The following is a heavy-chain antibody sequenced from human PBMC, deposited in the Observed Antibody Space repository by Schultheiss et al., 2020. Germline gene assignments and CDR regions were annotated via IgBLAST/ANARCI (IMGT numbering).Heavy chain of an antibody. CDR3: ARDEDSSGWYSAGMDV. J-gene: IGHJ6*02. Sequence: SETLSLTCAVYGGSFSGYYWSWIRQPPGKGLEWIGEINHSGSTNYNPSLKSRVTISVDTSKNQFSLKLSSVTAADTAVYYCARDEDSSGWYSAGMDVWGQGTTVTVSS. V-gene: IGHV4-34*09. CDR2: INHSGST. D-gene: IGHD6-19*01. CDR1: GGSFSGYY.